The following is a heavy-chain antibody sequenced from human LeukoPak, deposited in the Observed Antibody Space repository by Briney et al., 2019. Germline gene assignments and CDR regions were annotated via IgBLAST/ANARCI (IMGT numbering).Heavy chain of an antibody. CDR2: IWYDGSNK. V-gene: IGHV3-33*06. J-gene: IGHJ4*02. Sequence: PGTSLRLSCATSGFTFRSHAMHWVRQSPGKGLEWVAQIWYDGSNKYYADSVKGRFSVSRDNSKNTLYLQMNSLRAEDTAVYYCAKAAPGITGTEYYFDYWGQGTLVTVSS. D-gene: IGHD1-20*01. CDR3: AKAAPGITGTEYYFDY. CDR1: GFTFRSHA.